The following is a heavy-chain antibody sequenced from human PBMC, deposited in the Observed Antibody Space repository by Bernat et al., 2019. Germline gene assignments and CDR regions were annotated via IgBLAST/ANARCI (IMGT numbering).Heavy chain of an antibody. J-gene: IGHJ4*02. Sequence: EVQLVESGGGLVQPDRSLRLSCAAFGFTFEDYAMHWVRQAPGKGLEWVSTINWNGANIIHADSVKGRFTISRDNAKNSLYLQMNSLRAEDTAFYYCARDISDTSTTIDYWGQGTLVTVSS. CDR2: INWNGANI. D-gene: IGHD5-18*01. CDR1: GFTFEDYA. V-gene: IGHV3-9*01. CDR3: ARDISDTSTTIDY.